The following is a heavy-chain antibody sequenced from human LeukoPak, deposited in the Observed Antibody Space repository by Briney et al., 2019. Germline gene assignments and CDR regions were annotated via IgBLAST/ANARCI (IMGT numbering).Heavy chain of an antibody. Sequence: ASVKVSCKASGYTFTDYYMHWVRQAPGQGLEWMGWINPNSGGTNYAQKFQGWVTMTRDTSISTAYMELNRLRSDDTAVYYCARGRRVYDFWRGYYRSDAFDIWGQGTMVTVSS. CDR3: ARGRRVYDFWRGYYRSDAFDI. V-gene: IGHV1-2*04. J-gene: IGHJ3*02. D-gene: IGHD3-3*01. CDR2: INPNSGGT. CDR1: GYTFTDYY.